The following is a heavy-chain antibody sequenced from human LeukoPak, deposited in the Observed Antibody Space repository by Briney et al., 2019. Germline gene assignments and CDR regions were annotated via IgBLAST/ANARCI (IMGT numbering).Heavy chain of an antibody. CDR1: GFTFSSYS. D-gene: IGHD3-22*01. CDR2: ISSSSSYI. CDR3: ARDVSTVGYYDSSGYYSGVY. V-gene: IGHV3-21*01. J-gene: IGHJ4*02. Sequence: GGSLRLSCAASGFTFSSYSMNWVRQAPGKGLEWVSSISSSSSYIYYADSVKGRFTISRDNAKNSLYLQMNSLRAEDTAVYYCARDVSTVGYYDSSGYYSGVYWGQGTLVTVPS.